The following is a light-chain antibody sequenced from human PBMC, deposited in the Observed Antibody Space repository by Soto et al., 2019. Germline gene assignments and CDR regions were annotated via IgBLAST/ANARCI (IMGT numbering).Light chain of an antibody. CDR1: QSFSSY. Sequence: EIVLTQSPATLSLSPGERATLSCRASQSFSSYLAWYQQKPGQAPRLLIYDASKRATGIPARFSGRGSGTDFPLTISSLDPEDFAVYYCQQRSNWPPVITFGQGTRLEIK. CDR3: QQRSNWPPVIT. J-gene: IGKJ5*01. V-gene: IGKV3-11*01. CDR2: DAS.